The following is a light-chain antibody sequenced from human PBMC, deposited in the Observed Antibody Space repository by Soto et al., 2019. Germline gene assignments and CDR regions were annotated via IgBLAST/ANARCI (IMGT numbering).Light chain of an antibody. V-gene: IGLV2-14*01. CDR1: SSDVGGYNY. J-gene: IGLJ2*01. CDR3: SSYTSSNTVL. CDR2: EVS. Sequence: QSALTQPASVSGSPGQSITLSCTGTSSDVGGYNYVSWYQQHPGKAPKLMIYEVSNRPSGVSNRFSGSKSGNTASLTISGLQAEDEADYYCSSYTSSNTVLFGEVTKLTVL.